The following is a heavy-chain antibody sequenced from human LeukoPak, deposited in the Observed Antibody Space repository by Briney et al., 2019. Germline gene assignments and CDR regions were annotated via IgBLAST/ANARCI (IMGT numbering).Heavy chain of an antibody. D-gene: IGHD2-15*01. CDR3: ARGWGERGKCRGGTCNNPQFDY. CDR1: GITFEYNW. J-gene: IGHJ4*02. V-gene: IGHV3-7*01. Sequence: GGPLRLSFASPGITFEYNWMTWFPQTPEKALKLLANIKERGSEKYYVVSVKGRFTISRDNAKNSLYLQMNSLRVEDTAVYYCARGWGERGKCRGGTCNNPQFDYWGRGTLVTVSS. CDR2: IKERGSEK.